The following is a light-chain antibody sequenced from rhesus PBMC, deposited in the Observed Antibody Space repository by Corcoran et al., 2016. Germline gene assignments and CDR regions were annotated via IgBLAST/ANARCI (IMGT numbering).Light chain of an antibody. Sequence: EIVMTQSPATLSLSPGERATLSCRAGQSVSRHVAWYQQKPEQAPRLLIYGASTRATGIPDRCSGSGSGKDFTLIISSLEPEDVGVYYCQQYNNWYSFGQGTKVEIK. V-gene: IGKV3S9*01. CDR3: QQYNNWYS. J-gene: IGKJ2*01. CDR1: QSVSRH. CDR2: GAS.